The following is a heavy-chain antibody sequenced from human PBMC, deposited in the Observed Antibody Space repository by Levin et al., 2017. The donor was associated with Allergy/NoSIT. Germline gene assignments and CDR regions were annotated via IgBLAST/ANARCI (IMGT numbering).Heavy chain of an antibody. CDR1: GASISSGNYW. Sequence: SETLSLTCTLSGASISSGNYWWNWIRQPAGKGLEWIGRIYTRGTTNYTPSLKSRVTISIDTSRNQFSLKLTSVTAADTAVYYCARDMRPRGGWIAAAGSAFDPWGQGTLVSVSS. J-gene: IGHJ5*02. V-gene: IGHV4-61*02. CDR3: ARDMRPRGGWIAAAGSAFDP. D-gene: IGHD6-13*01. CDR2: IYTRGTT.